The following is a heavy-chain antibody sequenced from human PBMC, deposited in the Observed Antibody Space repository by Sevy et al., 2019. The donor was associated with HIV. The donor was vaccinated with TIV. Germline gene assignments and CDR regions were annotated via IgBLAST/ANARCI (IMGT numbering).Heavy chain of an antibody. J-gene: IGHJ6*02. Sequence: GGSLRLSCAASGITFSDHYMSWIRQAPGKGLEWVAYITNGGTTKYYADSVKGRFTISRDNARNSLYLQMNSLTADDAAVYYCVRDSPYTSDDHWYFGIDVWGQGTTVTVSS. CDR1: GITFSDHY. D-gene: IGHD3-22*01. CDR2: ITNGGTTK. V-gene: IGHV3-11*01. CDR3: VRDSPYTSDDHWYFGIDV.